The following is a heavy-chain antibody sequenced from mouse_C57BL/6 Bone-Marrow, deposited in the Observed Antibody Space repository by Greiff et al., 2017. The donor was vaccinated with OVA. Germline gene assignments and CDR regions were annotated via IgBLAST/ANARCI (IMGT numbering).Heavy chain of an antibody. J-gene: IGHJ2*01. CDR1: GYAFSSSW. Sequence: VQLQQSGPELVKPGASVKISCKASGYAFSSSWMNWVKQRPGKGLEWIGRIYPGDGDTNYNGKFKGKATLTADKSSSTAYMQLSSLTSEDSAVYFCARGYYDYDGVDYWGQGTTLTVSS. CDR3: ARGYYDYDGVDY. CDR2: IYPGDGDT. V-gene: IGHV1-82*01. D-gene: IGHD2-4*01.